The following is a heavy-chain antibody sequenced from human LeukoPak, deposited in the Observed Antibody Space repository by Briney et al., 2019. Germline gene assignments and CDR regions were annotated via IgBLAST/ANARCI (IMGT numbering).Heavy chain of an antibody. CDR2: INPNGGGT. D-gene: IGHD7-27*01. Sequence: ASVKVSCKASGYTFTGYYIHWVRQPPGQGLEWLEWINPNGGGTDYAQKFQGRVTMTRDTSISTAYMELSRLRSDDTAVYYCAIQPWGSGNNWYFDLWGRGTLVTVSS. J-gene: IGHJ2*01. CDR3: AIQPWGSGNNWYFDL. V-gene: IGHV1-2*02. CDR1: GYTFTGYY.